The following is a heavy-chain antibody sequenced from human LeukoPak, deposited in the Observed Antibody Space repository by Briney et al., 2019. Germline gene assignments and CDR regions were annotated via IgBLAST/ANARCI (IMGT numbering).Heavy chain of an antibody. V-gene: IGHV3-74*01. J-gene: IGHJ4*02. CDR1: GFTFSKYW. D-gene: IGHD6-19*01. CDR2: INTDGTVT. CDR3: ATKQWLAPPPDS. Sequence: GGSLRLACAASGFTFSKYWMLWVRQAPGKGLESVSRINTDGTVTTYADSVKGRFTVSRDNADNTMFLQMNGVRDEDTAVYYCATKQWLAPPPDSWGQGTPVTVSS.